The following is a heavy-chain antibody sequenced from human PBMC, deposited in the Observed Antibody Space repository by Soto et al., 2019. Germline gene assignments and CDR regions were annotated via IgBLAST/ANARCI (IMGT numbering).Heavy chain of an antibody. CDR1: GGTFSSYA. D-gene: IGHD2-21*02. CDR2: IIPIFGTA. J-gene: IGHJ4*02. V-gene: IGHV1-69*06. CDR3: ARDGLAYCGGDCYSGDLY. Sequence: SVKVSCKASGGTFSSYAISWVRQAPGQGLEWMGGIIPIFGTANYAQKFQGRVTITADKSTSTAYMELSSLRSEDTAVYYCARDGLAYCGGDCYSGDLYWGQGTLVTV.